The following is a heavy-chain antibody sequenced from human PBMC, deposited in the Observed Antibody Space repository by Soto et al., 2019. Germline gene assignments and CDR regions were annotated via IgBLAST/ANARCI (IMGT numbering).Heavy chain of an antibody. Sequence: RGGSVSPSCTDSGFSFSGYGMHWVRQAPGKGLVWVSRISTDGSTTTYADSAEGRFTISRDNAKNTLYLQMNRLGAEDTAVYYCARQGSHQFFQHWGQGTMVTVSS. CDR3: ARQGSHQFFQH. V-gene: IGHV3-74*01. J-gene: IGHJ1*01. CDR2: ISTDGSTT. CDR1: GFSFSGYG.